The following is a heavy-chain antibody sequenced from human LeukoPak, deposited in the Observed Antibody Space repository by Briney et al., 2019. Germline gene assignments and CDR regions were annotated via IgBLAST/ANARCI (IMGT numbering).Heavy chain of an antibody. CDR1: GFTFSSNA. CDR3: AKDVGKWESLHFFDY. D-gene: IGHD1-26*01. V-gene: IGHV3-23*01. CDR2: ISGTGGAT. J-gene: IGHJ4*02. Sequence: GGSLRLSCAASGFTFSSNAMCWVRQAPGKGLEWGSLISGTGGATYYADSVKGRLPISRDNSKNTLYLQKTSLRVEDQAVYYCAKDVGKWESLHFFDYWGQGTLVTVSS.